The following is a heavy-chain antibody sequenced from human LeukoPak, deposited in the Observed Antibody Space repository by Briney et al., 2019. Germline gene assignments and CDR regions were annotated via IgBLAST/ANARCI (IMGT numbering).Heavy chain of an antibody. CDR3: ARDAGDYDILTGGYGMDV. D-gene: IGHD3-9*01. V-gene: IGHV3-23*01. J-gene: IGHJ6*02. CDR2: ISNNGGYT. Sequence: GGSLRLSCAAPGFTFSSSAMSWVRQAPGKGLEWVSAISNNGGYTYYADSVQGRFTISRDNSKSTLCLQMNSLRAEDTAVYYCARDAGDYDILTGGYGMDVWGQGTTVTVSS. CDR1: GFTFSSSA.